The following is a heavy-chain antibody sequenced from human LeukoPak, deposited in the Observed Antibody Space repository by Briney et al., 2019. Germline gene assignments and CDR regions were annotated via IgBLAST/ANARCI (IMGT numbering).Heavy chain of an antibody. V-gene: IGHV7-4-1*02. CDR2: INIYTGKP. Sequence: ASVKVSCKASGYTFTNYAMNWVRQAPGQGPEWMGWINIYTGKPTYAQGSAGRFVFSLDTSVSTAYLQISSLKPEDTAVYYCTCGSGYRFDHWGQGTLVTVSS. J-gene: IGHJ4*02. CDR1: GYTFTNYA. CDR3: TCGSGYRFDH. D-gene: IGHD3-10*01.